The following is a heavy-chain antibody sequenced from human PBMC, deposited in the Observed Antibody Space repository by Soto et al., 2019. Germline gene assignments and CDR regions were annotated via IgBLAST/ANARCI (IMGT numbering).Heavy chain of an antibody. J-gene: IGHJ6*02. CDR1: GFTFSDHY. D-gene: IGHD5-12*01. CDR3: AASYYYYGMDV. V-gene: IGHV3-72*01. Sequence: EVQLVESGGGLVQPGGSLRLSCAASGFTFSDHYMDWVRQAPGKGLEWVGRTRNKANSYTTEYAASVKGRFTISRDDSKNSLYLQMNSLKTEDTAVYYWAASYYYYGMDVWGQGTTVTVSS. CDR2: TRNKANSYTT.